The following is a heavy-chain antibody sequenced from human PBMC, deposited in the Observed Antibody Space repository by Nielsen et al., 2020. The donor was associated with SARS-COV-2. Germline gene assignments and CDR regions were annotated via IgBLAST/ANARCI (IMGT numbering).Heavy chain of an antibody. D-gene: IGHD2-2*02. CDR3: ASFGIPAAIGFVRFDY. J-gene: IGHJ4*02. CDR2: ISAYNGNT. V-gene: IGHV1-18*01. CDR1: GYTFTSYG. Sequence: ASVKVSCKASGYTFTSYGISWVRQAPGQGLEWMGWISAYNGNTNYAQKLQGRVTMTTDTSTSTAYMELRSLRSDDTAVYYCASFGIPAAIGFVRFDYWGQGTLVTVSS.